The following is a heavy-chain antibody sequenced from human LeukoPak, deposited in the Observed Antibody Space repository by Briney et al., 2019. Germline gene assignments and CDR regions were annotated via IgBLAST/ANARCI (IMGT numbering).Heavy chain of an antibody. CDR1: GGSFSGYY. CDR2: ISGSGGST. CDR3: GKGGAVSSKSITMIRGTRRYYYYMDV. Sequence: ETLSLTCGVYGGSFSGYYWSWVRQAPGKGLEWVSAISGSGGSTYYADSVKGRFIISRDNSKNTLYLQMKSLRAEDTAVYYCGKGGAVSSKSITMIRGTRRYYYYMDVWGKGTTVTISS. D-gene: IGHD3-10*01. J-gene: IGHJ6*03. V-gene: IGHV3-23*01.